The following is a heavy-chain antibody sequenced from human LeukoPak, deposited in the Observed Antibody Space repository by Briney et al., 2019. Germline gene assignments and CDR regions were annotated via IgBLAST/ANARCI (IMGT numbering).Heavy chain of an antibody. CDR1: GFTFDDYA. D-gene: IGHD2-8*02. J-gene: IGHJ3*02. CDR3: AKDEFVASAFTGAFDI. Sequence: GGSLRLSCAASGFTFDDYAMHWVRQAPGKGLEWVSGISWNSGSIGYADSVKGRFTISRDNAKNSLYLQMNSLRAGDMALYYCAKDEFVASAFTGAFDIWGQGTMVTVSS. CDR2: ISWNSGSI. V-gene: IGHV3-9*03.